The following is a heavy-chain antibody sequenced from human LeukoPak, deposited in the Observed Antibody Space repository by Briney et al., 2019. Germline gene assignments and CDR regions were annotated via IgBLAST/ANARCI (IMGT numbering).Heavy chain of an antibody. CDR3: ARESFYYGSGSYYKRGYYFDY. J-gene: IGHJ4*02. V-gene: IGHV3-7*01. D-gene: IGHD3-10*01. Sequence: GGSLRLSCAASGFTFSSYWMSWVRQAPGKGLGWVANIKQDGSEKYYVDSVKGRFTISRDNAKNSLFLQMNSLRAEDTAVYYCARESFYYGSGSYYKRGYYFDYWGQGTLVTVSS. CDR1: GFTFSSYW. CDR2: IKQDGSEK.